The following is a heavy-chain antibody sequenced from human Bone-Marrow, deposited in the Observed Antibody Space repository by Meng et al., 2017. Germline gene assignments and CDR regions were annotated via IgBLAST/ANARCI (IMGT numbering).Heavy chain of an antibody. D-gene: IGHD6-13*01. CDR2: IDPKSGNT. CDR3: ARDEDISAAGKLFGDY. CDR1: GYNFPDYW. V-gene: IGHV1-2*06. Sequence: QVQLVQSGAEVKKPGASVKVSCKPSGYNFPDYWLHWVRRAPGQGLEWMGRIDPKSGNTHYAQRFQGRDTMTGDTSISTAYMELSGLRSDDTAMYYCARDEDISAAGKLFGDYWGQGTLVTVLL. J-gene: IGHJ4*02.